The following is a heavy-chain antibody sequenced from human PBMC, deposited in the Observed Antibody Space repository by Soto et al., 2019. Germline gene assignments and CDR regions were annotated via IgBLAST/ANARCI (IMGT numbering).Heavy chain of an antibody. CDR3: AKWYYYDSRPRKYFDY. CDR2: VSGSGGTT. V-gene: IGHV3-23*01. J-gene: IGHJ4*02. Sequence: EVQLLESGGGLVQPGGSVRLSCAASGFTFSSYAMSWVRQAPGKGLEWVSAVSGSGGTTYYADSVKGRFTISRDNSKNSLYLQMNSLRVEDTAVYYCAKWYYYDSRPRKYFDYWGQGTVVIVSS. CDR1: GFTFSSYA. D-gene: IGHD3-22*01.